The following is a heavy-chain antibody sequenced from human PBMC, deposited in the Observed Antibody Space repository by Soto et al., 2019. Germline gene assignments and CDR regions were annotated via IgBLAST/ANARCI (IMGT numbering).Heavy chain of an antibody. CDR1: GGSISSGGYY. CDR3: ARDTYDFWSGYSREYYYMDV. J-gene: IGHJ6*03. V-gene: IGHV4-31*03. Sequence: PSETLSLTCTVSGGSISSGGYYWSWIRQHPGKGLEWIGYIYYSGSTYYNPSLKSRVTISVDTSKNQFSLKLSSVTAADTAVYYCARDTYDFWSGYSREYYYMDVWGKGTTVTVSS. CDR2: IYYSGST. D-gene: IGHD3-3*01.